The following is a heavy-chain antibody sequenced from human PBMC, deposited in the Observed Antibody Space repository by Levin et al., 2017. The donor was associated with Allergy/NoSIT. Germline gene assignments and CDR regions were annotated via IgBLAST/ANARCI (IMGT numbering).Heavy chain of an antibody. D-gene: IGHD5-12*01. V-gene: IGHV2-5*02. CDR1: GFSLSTYGMG. CDR3: THSRRTSTGRYYFDY. Sequence: SGPTLVKPTQTLTLTCTFSGFSLSTYGMGVGWIRQPPGKALEWLALIYWDDDKRYSPSLRSSLTITKDTSKNQVVLTMTNMDPVDTATYYCTHSRRTSTGRYYFDYWGQGTLVTVSS. J-gene: IGHJ4*02. CDR2: IYWDDDK.